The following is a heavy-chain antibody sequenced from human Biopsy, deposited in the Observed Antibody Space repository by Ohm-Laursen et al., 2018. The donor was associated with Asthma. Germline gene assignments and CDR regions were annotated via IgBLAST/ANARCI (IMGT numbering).Heavy chain of an antibody. D-gene: IGHD1-7*01. J-gene: IGHJ4*02. CDR3: ARRGITGTTLDY. CDR1: GYTFTSYY. V-gene: IGHV1-46*01. Sequence: SVKVSCNASGYTFTSYYMHWVRQAPGQGLEWMGIINPSGGSTSYAQKFQGRVTMTGDTSTSTVYMELSSLRSEDTAVYYCARRGITGTTLDYWGQGTLVTVSS. CDR2: INPSGGST.